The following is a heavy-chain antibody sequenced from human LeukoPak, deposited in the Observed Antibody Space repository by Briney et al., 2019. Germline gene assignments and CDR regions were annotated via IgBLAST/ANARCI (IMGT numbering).Heavy chain of an antibody. CDR3: ARGRVGATRPGIDY. CDR1: GFTCSSYG. V-gene: IGHV3-33*01. D-gene: IGHD1-26*01. Sequence: GGSLRLSCGASGFTCSSYGMHWVRQAPGKGLEWVAVIWYDGSNKYYADSVKGRFTISRDNSKNTLYLQMNSLRAEDTAVYYCARGRVGATRPGIDYWGQGTLVTVSS. J-gene: IGHJ4*02. CDR2: IWYDGSNK.